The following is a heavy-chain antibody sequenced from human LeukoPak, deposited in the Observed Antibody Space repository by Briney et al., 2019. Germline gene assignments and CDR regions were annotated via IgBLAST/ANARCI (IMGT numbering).Heavy chain of an antibody. J-gene: IGHJ2*01. CDR2: INPNSGGT. V-gene: IGHV1-2*02. D-gene: IGHD6-19*01. CDR3: ARVRYSSGWSVWYFDL. Sequence: ASVKVSCKAPGYTFTGYYMHWVRKAPGQGLEWMGWINPNSGGTNYAQKFQGRVTMTRDTSISTAYMELSRLRSDDTAVYYCARVRYSSGWSVWYFDLWGRGTLVTVSS. CDR1: GYTFTGYY.